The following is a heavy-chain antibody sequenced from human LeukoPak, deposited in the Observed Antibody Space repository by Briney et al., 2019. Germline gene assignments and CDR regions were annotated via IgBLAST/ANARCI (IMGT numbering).Heavy chain of an antibody. CDR3: ARGPHYDFWSGPAELDP. CDR2: INHSGST. D-gene: IGHD3-3*01. J-gene: IGHJ5*02. CDR1: GGSFCGYY. Sequence: TSETLSLTCAVYGGSFCGYYWSWIRQPPGKGLEWIGEINHSGSTNYNPSLKSRVTISVDTSKNQFSLKLSSVTAADTAVYYCARGPHYDFWSGPAELDPWGQGTLVTVSS. V-gene: IGHV4-34*01.